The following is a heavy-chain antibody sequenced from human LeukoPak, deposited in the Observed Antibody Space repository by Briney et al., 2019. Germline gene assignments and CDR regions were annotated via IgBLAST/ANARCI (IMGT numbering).Heavy chain of an antibody. Sequence: SETLSLTCTVSGGYISTYLWSWIRQPAGKGLEWIGHISTSGSTDYNPSLKSRVTMSVDTSRNQFSLKLSSVTDADTAVYYCARGYCSTTSCFLFDYWGQGTLVTVSS. CDR2: ISTSGST. CDR1: GGYISTYL. CDR3: ARGYCSTTSCFLFDY. V-gene: IGHV4-4*07. D-gene: IGHD2-2*01. J-gene: IGHJ4*02.